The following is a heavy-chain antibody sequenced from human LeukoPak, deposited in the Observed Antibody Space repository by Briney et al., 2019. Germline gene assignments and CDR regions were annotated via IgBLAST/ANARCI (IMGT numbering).Heavy chain of an antibody. V-gene: IGHV4-38-2*01. D-gene: IGHD3-3*01. J-gene: IGHJ3*02. Sequence: PSETLSLTCAVSGYSISSGYYWGWIRQPPGKGLEWIGSIYHSGSTYYNPSLKSRVTISVDTSKNQFPLKLSSVTAADTAVYYWARSRWGITIFGVVIRDAFDIWGQGTMVTVSS. CDR3: ARSRWGITIFGVVIRDAFDI. CDR2: IYHSGST. CDR1: GYSISSGYY.